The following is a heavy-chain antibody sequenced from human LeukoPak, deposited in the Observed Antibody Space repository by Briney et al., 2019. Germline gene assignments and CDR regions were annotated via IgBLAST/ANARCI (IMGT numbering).Heavy chain of an antibody. J-gene: IGHJ4*02. CDR2: IYYSGST. V-gene: IGHV4-59*12. D-gene: IGHD3-10*01. CDR1: GGSISSYY. CDR3: ARGAYYYGSGSYLY. Sequence: SETLSLTCTVSGGSISSYYWSWIRQPPGKGLEWIGYIYYSGSTYYNPSLKSRVTISVDTSKNQFSLKLSSVTAADTAVYYCARGAYYYGSGSYLYWGQGTLVTVSS.